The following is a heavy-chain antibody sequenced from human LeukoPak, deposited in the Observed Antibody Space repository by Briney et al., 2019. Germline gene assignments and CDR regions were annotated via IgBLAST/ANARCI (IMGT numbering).Heavy chain of an antibody. J-gene: IGHJ6*02. Sequence: SQTLSLTCTVSGGSISSGGYYWSWIRQHPGKGLEWIGYIYYSGSTYYNPSLKSRVTISVDTSKNQFSLKLSSVTAADTAVYYCARRSGSSYYYYYGMDVWGQGTTVTVSS. CDR3: ARRSGSSYYYYYGMDV. V-gene: IGHV4-31*03. CDR2: IYYSGST. D-gene: IGHD1-26*01. CDR1: GGSISSGGYY.